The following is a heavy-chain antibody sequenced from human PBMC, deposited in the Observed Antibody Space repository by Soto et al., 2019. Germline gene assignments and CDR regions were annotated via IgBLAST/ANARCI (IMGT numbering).Heavy chain of an antibody. D-gene: IGHD3-22*01. CDR2: MNPNSGNT. CDR3: ARYDYDNNIYSIDY. Sequence: ASVKVSCKASGYTFTSYDINWVRQATGQGLEWMGWMNPNSGNTGYAQKFQGRVTMTRNTSISTAYMELSSVTAADTAVYYCARYDYDNNIYSIDYWGQGALVTVSS. CDR1: GYTFTSYD. J-gene: IGHJ4*02. V-gene: IGHV1-8*01.